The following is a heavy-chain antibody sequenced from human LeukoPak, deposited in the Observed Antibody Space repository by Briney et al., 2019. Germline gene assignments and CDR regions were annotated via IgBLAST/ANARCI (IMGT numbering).Heavy chain of an antibody. J-gene: IGHJ3*02. V-gene: IGHV3-23*01. Sequence: GGSLRLSCAASGFTFGLYAINWVRQAPGKGLEWVSAISGSGGSTYYADSVRGRFTISRDNSKNTLYLQMNGLRAEDTAVYYCFESGSYAFDIWGQGTMVTVSS. D-gene: IGHD1-26*01. CDR2: ISGSGGST. CDR3: FESGSYAFDI. CDR1: GFTFGLYA.